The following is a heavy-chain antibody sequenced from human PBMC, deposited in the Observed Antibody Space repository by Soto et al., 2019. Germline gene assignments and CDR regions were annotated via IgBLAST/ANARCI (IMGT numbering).Heavy chain of an antibody. J-gene: IGHJ4*02. CDR3: AKEGTVAGGGYLDY. D-gene: IGHD6-19*01. Sequence: EVQLLESGGGFVQPGGSLRLSCAASGFTFSSYAMSWVRQAPGQGLEWVSAISGSGRSTYYADSGKGRFTTSRDNSKNTLYLQMNSLRAEDTAVYYCAKEGTVAGGGYLDYWGQGTLVTVSS. CDR2: ISGSGRST. CDR1: GFTFSSYA. V-gene: IGHV3-23*01.